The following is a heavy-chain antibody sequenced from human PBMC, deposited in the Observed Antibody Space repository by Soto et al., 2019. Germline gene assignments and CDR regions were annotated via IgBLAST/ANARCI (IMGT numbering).Heavy chain of an antibody. V-gene: IGHV4-31*03. CDR1: GGSISSGGYY. CDR3: ARAYYDFWSGYVRSWYFDY. J-gene: IGHJ4*02. CDR2: IYYSGST. Sequence: PSETLSLTCTVSGGSISSGGYYWSWIRQHPGKGLEWIGYIYYSGSTYYNPSLKSRVTISVDTSKNQFSLKLSSVTAADTAVYYCARAYYDFWSGYVRSWYFDYWGQGTLVTVSS. D-gene: IGHD3-3*01.